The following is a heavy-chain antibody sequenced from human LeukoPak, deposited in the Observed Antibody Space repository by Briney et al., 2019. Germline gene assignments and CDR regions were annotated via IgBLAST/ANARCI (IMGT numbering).Heavy chain of an antibody. CDR3: AREPWALDY. CDR1: GGSFSGYY. Sequence: PSETLSLTCAVYGGSFSGYYWSWIRQPPGKGLEWIGEINHSGSTNYNPSLKSRVTMSVDTSKNQFSLKLSSVTAADTAVYYCAREPWALDYWGQGTLVTVSS. CDR2: INHSGST. D-gene: IGHD3-16*01. J-gene: IGHJ4*02. V-gene: IGHV4-34*01.